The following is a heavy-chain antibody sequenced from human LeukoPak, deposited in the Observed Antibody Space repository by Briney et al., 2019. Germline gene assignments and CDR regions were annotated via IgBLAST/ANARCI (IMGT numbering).Heavy chain of an antibody. J-gene: IGHJ4*02. CDR1: GGSISSYY. Sequence: SETVSLTCTVSGGSISSYYWSWIRQPPGKGLEWVGYIYYSGSTNYNPSLKSRVTISVDTSKNQFSLKLSSVTAADTAVYYCASHESPLAVLDYWGQGTLVTVSS. V-gene: IGHV4-59*08. CDR2: IYYSGST. CDR3: ASHESPLAVLDY. D-gene: IGHD6-19*01.